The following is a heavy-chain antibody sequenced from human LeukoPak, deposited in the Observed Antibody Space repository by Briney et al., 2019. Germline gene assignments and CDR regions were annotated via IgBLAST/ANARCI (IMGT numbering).Heavy chain of an antibody. Sequence: SETLSLTCTVSGGSISSYYWSWIRQPPGKGLEWIGYIYYSGSTNYNPSLKSRVTISVDTSKNQFSLKLSSVTAADTAVYYCARGARVRFGEYYIDYWGQGTLVTVSP. CDR2: IYYSGST. V-gene: IGHV4-59*01. CDR1: GGSISSYY. D-gene: IGHD3-10*01. J-gene: IGHJ4*02. CDR3: ARGARVRFGEYYIDY.